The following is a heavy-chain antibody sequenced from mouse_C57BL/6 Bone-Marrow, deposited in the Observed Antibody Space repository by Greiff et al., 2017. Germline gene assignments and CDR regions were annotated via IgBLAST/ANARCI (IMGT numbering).Heavy chain of an antibody. J-gene: IGHJ1*03. V-gene: IGHV15-2*01. CDR2: ILPSIGRT. CDR1: DSEVFPIAY. Sequence: QVQLKQSGSELRSPGSSVKLSCKDFDSEVFPIAYMSWVRQKPGHGFEWIGGILPSIGRTIYGEKFEDKATLDADTLSNTAYLELNSLTSEDSAIYYGARMRNYYGSSYVDWYFDVWGTGTTVTVSS. D-gene: IGHD1-1*01. CDR3: ARMRNYYGSSYVDWYFDV.